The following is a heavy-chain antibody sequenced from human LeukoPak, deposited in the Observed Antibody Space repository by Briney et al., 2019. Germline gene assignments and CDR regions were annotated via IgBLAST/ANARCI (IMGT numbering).Heavy chain of an antibody. J-gene: IGHJ4*01. CDR1: GFTFSDYY. V-gene: IGHV3-11*01. CDR2: LSSRGDII. CDR3: AREPVAGTFDY. D-gene: IGHD6-19*01. Sequence: GGSLRLSCAGSGFTFSDYYMSWIRQAPGKGLEWVSDLSSRGDIISYADSVKGRFTISRDNAKNSLYLQINSLRAEDTAVYYFAREPVAGTFDYWGHGTLVTVS.